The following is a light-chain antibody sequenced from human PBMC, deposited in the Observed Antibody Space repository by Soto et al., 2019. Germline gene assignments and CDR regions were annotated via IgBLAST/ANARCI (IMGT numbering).Light chain of an antibody. J-gene: IGLJ2*01. CDR2: EAS. Sequence: QSVLTQPASVSGSPGQSITISCTGTSSDVGGYNYVSWYQQHPGKAPKLMIYEASKRPSGVSNRFSGSKSGNTASLTISGLQAEDEADYYCSSYTSSSTRVFGGGTKLTVL. V-gene: IGLV2-14*01. CDR3: SSYTSSSTRV. CDR1: SSDVGGYNY.